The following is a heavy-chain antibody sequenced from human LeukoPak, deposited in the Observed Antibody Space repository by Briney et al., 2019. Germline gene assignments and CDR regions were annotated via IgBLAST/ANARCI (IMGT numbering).Heavy chain of an antibody. Sequence: SGETLRLSCAVSGFAFGSEAMSWVRQSPARGLEWVASISSGGGTTYYADYVRGRFTISRDNSNNSLFVQMNSLRAEDTAVYFCAKSRSGSANLALQIFDNWGQGTLVTVSS. D-gene: IGHD2-15*01. J-gene: IGHJ4*02. V-gene: IGHV3-23*01. CDR1: GFAFGSEA. CDR2: ISSGGGTT. CDR3: AKSRSGSANLALQIFDN.